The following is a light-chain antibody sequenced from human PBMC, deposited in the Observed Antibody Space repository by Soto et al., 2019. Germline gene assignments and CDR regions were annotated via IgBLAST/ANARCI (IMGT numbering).Light chain of an antibody. V-gene: IGLV2-14*03. Sequence: QSVLTQPASVSGSPGQSITISCTGTSSDIGAYNFVSWYQQHPGKAPKLMLYDVNIRPSGVSNRFSGSKSGNTASLTISGLQAEDDADYYCTSWTTSTTMIFVGGTNVTVL. CDR1: SSDIGAYNF. J-gene: IGLJ2*01. CDR2: DVN. CDR3: TSWTTSTTMI.